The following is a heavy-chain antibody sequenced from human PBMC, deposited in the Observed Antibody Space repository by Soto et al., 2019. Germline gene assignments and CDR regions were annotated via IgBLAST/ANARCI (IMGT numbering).Heavy chain of an antibody. J-gene: IGHJ3*02. V-gene: IGHV1-69*12. CDR2: IIPIFGTA. CDR3: AGLDQVGAIPEPAFDI. Sequence: QVQLVQSGAEVKKPGSSVKVSCKASGGTFSSYAISWVRQAPGQGLEWMGGIIPIFGTANYAQKFQGRVTITADESTSTAYMELSSLRSEDTAVYYCAGLDQVGAIPEPAFDIWGQGTMVTVSS. CDR1: GGTFSSYA. D-gene: IGHD1-26*01.